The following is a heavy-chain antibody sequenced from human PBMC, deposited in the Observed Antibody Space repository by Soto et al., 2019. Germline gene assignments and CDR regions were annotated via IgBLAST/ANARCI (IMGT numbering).Heavy chain of an antibody. V-gene: IGHV3-30-3*01. CDR2: ISYDGSNK. Sequence: GGSLRLSCTASGFTFRSYAMHWVRQAPGKGLEWVALISYDGSNKYYADFVKGRFTISRDNSKNTLYLQMNSLSAEDTAVYYCARDSDIAMVPVVFYYYGMDVWSQGTTVTVSS. D-gene: IGHD5-18*01. CDR1: GFTFRSYA. CDR3: ARDSDIAMVPVVFYYYGMDV. J-gene: IGHJ6*02.